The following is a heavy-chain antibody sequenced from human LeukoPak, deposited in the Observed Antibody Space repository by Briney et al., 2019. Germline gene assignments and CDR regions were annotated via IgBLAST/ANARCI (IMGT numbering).Heavy chain of an antibody. CDR1: GYSIIRGYY. D-gene: IGHD3-10*01. J-gene: IGHJ6*03. CDR3: ARHRRVSGSGSYYRGYYYYYYMDV. Sequence: PSETLSLTCNVSGYSIIRGYYWDWFRQPPGKGLEWIGNIYRNGGTVYNPSLKSRLTISVDTSKNQFSLKLSSVTAADTAVYYCARHRRVSGSGSYYRGYYYYYYMDVWGKGTTVTISS. CDR2: IYRNGGT. V-gene: IGHV4-38-2*02.